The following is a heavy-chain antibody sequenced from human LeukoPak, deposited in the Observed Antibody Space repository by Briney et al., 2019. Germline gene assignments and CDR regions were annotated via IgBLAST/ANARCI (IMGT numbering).Heavy chain of an antibody. CDR3: ARNPSLSSIDWYFDL. CDR2: ISSSSSYI. CDR1: GFTFSSYS. V-gene: IGHV3-21*01. J-gene: IGHJ2*01. Sequence: GGSLRLSCAASGFTFSSYSMNWVRQAPGKGLEWVSSISSSSSYIYYADSVKGRFTISRDNAKNSLYLQMNSLRAEDTAVYYCARNPSLSSIDWYFDLWGRGTLVTVSS.